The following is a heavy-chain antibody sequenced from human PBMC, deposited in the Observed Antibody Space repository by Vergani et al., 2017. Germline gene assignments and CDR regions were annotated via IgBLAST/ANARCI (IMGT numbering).Heavy chain of an antibody. CDR1: GGSFSGYY. D-gene: IGHD4-17*01. CDR3: ASEDYGRRSLAFDI. Sequence: QVQLQQWGAGLLKPSETLSLTCAVYGGSFSGYYWSWIRQLPGKGLEWIGEINHSGSTNYNPSLKSRVTISVDTSKNQFSLKLSSVTAADTAVYCCASEDYGRRSLAFDIWSQGTMVTVSS. V-gene: IGHV4-34*01. CDR2: INHSGST. J-gene: IGHJ3*02.